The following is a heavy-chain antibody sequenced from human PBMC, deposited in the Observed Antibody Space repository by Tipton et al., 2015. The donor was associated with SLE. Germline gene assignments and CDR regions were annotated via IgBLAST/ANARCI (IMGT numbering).Heavy chain of an antibody. CDR3: ARNSYSSGYYLDY. D-gene: IGHD3-22*01. Sequence: LRLSYAASGFTFSSYAMSWVRQAPGKGLEWIGYIYYSGSTNYNPSLKSRVTISVDTSKNQFSLKLSSVTAADTAVYYCARNSYSSGYYLDYWGQGTLVTVSS. J-gene: IGHJ4*02. CDR1: GFTFSSYA. V-gene: IGHV4-59*01. CDR2: IYYSGST.